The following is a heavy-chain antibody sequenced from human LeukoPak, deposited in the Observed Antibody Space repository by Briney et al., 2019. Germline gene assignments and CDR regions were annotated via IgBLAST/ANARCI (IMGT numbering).Heavy chain of an antibody. D-gene: IGHD3-10*01. J-gene: IGHJ6*04. Sequence: GGSLRLSCLPSGFTFSNYAMTWVRQAPGKGLEWVSSISGSGGTSYYADSVKGRFTISRDSAKNMLFLQMNRLRAEDTAVYYCAKSPYFYNSGRSVDVWGKGTTVTVSS. CDR1: GFTFSNYA. V-gene: IGHV3-23*01. CDR2: ISGSGGTS. CDR3: AKSPYFYNSGRSVDV.